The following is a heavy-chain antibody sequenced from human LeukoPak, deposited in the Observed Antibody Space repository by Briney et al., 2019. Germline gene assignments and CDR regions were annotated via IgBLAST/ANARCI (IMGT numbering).Heavy chain of an antibody. CDR1: GGSIGSSSYY. D-gene: IGHD1-26*01. Sequence: SETLSLTCTVSGGSIGSSSYYWGWIRQPPGKGLEWIGSIYYSGSTYYNPSLKSRVTISVDTSKNQFSLKLSSVTAADTAVYYCARPGRTGLLHFSYFDYWGQGTPVTVSS. J-gene: IGHJ4*02. V-gene: IGHV4-39*01. CDR2: IYYSGST. CDR3: ARPGRTGLLHFSYFDY.